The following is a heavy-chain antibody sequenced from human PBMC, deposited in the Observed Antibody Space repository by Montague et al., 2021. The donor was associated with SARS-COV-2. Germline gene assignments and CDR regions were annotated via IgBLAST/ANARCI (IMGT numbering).Heavy chain of an antibody. Sequence: SETLSFTCSVSDDSITSYYWGWIRQPPGKGLEWIGYIHYTGSTNYNASLKSRVTISIDTSKNQFSLRLNSVTAADTAVYYCARGNYLDYWGQGTLVIVSS. CDR1: DDSITSYY. V-gene: IGHV4-59*01. J-gene: IGHJ4*02. CDR3: ARGNYLDY. CDR2: IHYTGST.